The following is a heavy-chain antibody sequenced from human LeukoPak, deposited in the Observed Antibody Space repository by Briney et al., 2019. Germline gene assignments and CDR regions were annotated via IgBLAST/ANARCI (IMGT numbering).Heavy chain of an antibody. CDR1: GFTFRDSA. D-gene: IGHD6-25*01. Sequence: PGGSLRLSCAASGFTFRDSAMSWVRQAPGEGLEWVSLISFSGDKTYYTDSVKGRFTISRDNSKDTLYLQMNSLRAEDTAVYYCAKSGYYYYGMDVWGQGTTVTVSS. CDR3: AKSGYYYYGMDV. CDR2: ISFSGDKT. V-gene: IGHV3-23*01. J-gene: IGHJ6*02.